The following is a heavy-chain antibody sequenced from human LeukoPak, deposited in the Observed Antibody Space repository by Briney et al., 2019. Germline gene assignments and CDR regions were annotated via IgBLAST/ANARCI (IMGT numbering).Heavy chain of an antibody. CDR3: ARGSGAAAGAFDY. CDR2: VWYDGNNK. D-gene: IGHD6-13*01. CDR1: GFTFSSYG. Sequence: GRSLRLSCAASGFTFSSYGMHWVRQAPGKGLEWVAIVWYDGNNKYYADSVKGRFTVSRDNSKDTVSLQLNSLRAEDTAVYYCARGSGAAAGAFDYWGQGTLVTVPS. J-gene: IGHJ4*02. V-gene: IGHV3-33*08.